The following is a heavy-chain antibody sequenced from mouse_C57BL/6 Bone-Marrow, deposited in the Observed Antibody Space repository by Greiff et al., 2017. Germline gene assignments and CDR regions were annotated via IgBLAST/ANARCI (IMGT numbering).Heavy chain of an antibody. CDR3: ARSILHEYYFDY. CDR1: GYTFTSYW. V-gene: IGHV1-53*01. CDR2: INPSNGGT. D-gene: IGHD2-10*01. J-gene: IGHJ2*01. Sequence: QVQLKQPGTELVKPGASVKLSCKASGYTFTSYWMHWVKQRPGQGLEWIGNINPSNGGTNYNEKFKSKATLTVDKSSSTAYMQLSSLTSEDSAVYYCARSILHEYYFDYWGQGTTLTVSS.